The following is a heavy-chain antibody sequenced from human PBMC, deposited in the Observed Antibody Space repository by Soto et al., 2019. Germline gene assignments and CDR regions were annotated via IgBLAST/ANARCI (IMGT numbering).Heavy chain of an antibody. CDR1: GYTFTSYA. Sequence: ASVKVSCKASGYTFTSYALHWVRQAPGQGLEWMGWINPNSGGTNYAQKFQGWVTMTRDTSISTAYMELSRLRSDDTAVYYCARDQFPHYYYYGMDVWGQGTKVTSP. J-gene: IGHJ6*02. V-gene: IGHV1-2*04. CDR3: ARDQFPHYYYYGMDV. CDR2: INPNSGGT.